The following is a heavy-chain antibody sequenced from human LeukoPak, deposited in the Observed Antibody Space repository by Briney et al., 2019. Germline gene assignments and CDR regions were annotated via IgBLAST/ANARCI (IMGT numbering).Heavy chain of an antibody. V-gene: IGHV3-73*01. CDR1: GFTFSGSA. J-gene: IGHJ6*02. CDR3: TRLAAVAATTSYYYGMDV. Sequence: PGGSLKLSCAAAGFTFSGSAMHWVRQASGKGLQWVGRIRTKPNNYATTYAAEVRGRFPISRDDSKNTAYLQMNSLKAEDTAVYYCTRLAAVAATTSYYYGMDVWGQGTTVTVSS. D-gene: IGHD6-19*01. CDR2: IRTKPNNYAT.